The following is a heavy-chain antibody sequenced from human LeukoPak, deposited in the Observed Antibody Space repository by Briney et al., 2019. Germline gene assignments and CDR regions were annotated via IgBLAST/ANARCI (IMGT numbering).Heavy chain of an antibody. CDR3: AKSKVGTTLDPFDY. J-gene: IGHJ4*02. CDR1: GFTFSSYA. CDR2: ITGSGYST. V-gene: IGHV3-23*01. Sequence: GGPLRLSCAASGFTFSSYAMSWVRQAPGKGLEWVSVITGSGYSTNYADSVKGRFTVSRDNSKNTLCLQMNSLRAEDTAVYYCAKSKVGTTLDPFDYWGQGTLVTVSS. D-gene: IGHD1-26*01.